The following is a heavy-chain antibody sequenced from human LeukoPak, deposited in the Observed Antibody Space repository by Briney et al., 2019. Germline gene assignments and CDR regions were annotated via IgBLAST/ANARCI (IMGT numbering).Heavy chain of an antibody. V-gene: IGHV4-39*07. CDR3: ARDQCFRAAVASRGIDY. CDR2: INYSGPT. D-gene: IGHD6-19*01. J-gene: IGHJ4*02. CDR1: GDSISNTYYY. Sequence: PSETLSLTCTVSGDSISNTYYYWAWLRQPPGKGLEWIGGINYSGPTYYNPSLKSRVTISLDTAKNQFSLKLTSVTAADTAVYYCARDQCFRAAVASRGIDYWGQGKLVTVSS.